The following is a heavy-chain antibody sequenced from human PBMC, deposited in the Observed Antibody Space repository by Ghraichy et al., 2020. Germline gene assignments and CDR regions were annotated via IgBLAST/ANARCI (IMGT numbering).Heavy chain of an antibody. V-gene: IGHV4-31*03. J-gene: IGHJ5*02. CDR1: GGSIRSGGYY. D-gene: IGHD3-3*01. CDR3: ARDIDRGFLASHWFDP. CDR2: IYSSGST. Sequence: SQTLSLTCTVSGGSIRSGGYYWSWIRQHPGKGLEWIGFIYSSGSTYYNPSLKSRATISVDTSKNQFSLRLSSMTAADTAVYYCARDIDRGFLASHWFDPWGQGTLVTVSS.